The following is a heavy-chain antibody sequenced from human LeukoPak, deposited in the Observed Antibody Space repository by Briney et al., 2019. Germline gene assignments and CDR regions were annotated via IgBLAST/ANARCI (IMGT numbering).Heavy chain of an antibody. Sequence: GGSLRLSCAASQFSVTTNYMSWVRQAPGKGLEWVSIIYSTGGKYYADSVKGRFTISRDNSKHTLNLQVNSLRAEDTAIYYCARGSDGWFAFDYWGQGILVTVSS. D-gene: IGHD6-19*01. J-gene: IGHJ4*02. CDR1: QFSVTTNY. CDR2: IYSTGGK. CDR3: ARGSDGWFAFDY. V-gene: IGHV3-66*01.